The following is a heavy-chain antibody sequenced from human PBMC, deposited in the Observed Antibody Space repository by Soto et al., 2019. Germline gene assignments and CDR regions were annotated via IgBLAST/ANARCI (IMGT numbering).Heavy chain of an antibody. CDR1: GGSISSSSYY. Sequence: SETLSLTCTVSGGSISSSSYYWGWIRQPPGKGLEWIGSIYYSGSTYYNPSLKSRVTISVDTSKNQFSLKLSSVTAADTAVYYCARTITMVRGVIIGDFDYWGQGTLVTVSS. J-gene: IGHJ4*02. D-gene: IGHD3-10*01. CDR3: ARTITMVRGVIIGDFDY. V-gene: IGHV4-39*01. CDR2: IYYSGST.